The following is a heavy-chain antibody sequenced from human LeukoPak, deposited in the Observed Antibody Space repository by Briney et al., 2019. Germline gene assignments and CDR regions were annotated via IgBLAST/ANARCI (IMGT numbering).Heavy chain of an antibody. J-gene: IGHJ4*02. CDR2: INPNSGGT. V-gene: IGHV1-2*02. D-gene: IGHD6-13*01. CDR1: GYTFTGYY. CDR3: ARDGCMGSSSCHNDY. Sequence: ASVKASCKASGYTFTGYYMHWVRQAPGQGLEWMGWINPNSGGTNYAQKFQGRVTMTRDTSISTAYMELSRLRSDDTAVYYCARDGCMGSSSCHNDYWGQGTLVTVSS.